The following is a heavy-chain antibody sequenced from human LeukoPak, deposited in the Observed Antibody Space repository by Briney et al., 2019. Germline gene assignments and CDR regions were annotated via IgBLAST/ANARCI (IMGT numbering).Heavy chain of an antibody. CDR3: AREGPQAYDFWSGYYFDY. CDR2: IKQDGGEK. CDR1: GFTFSSYW. V-gene: IGHV3-7*01. Sequence: GGSLRLSCAASGFTFSSYWMSWVRQAPGKGLEWVADIKQDGGEKYYVDSVKGRFTISRDNAKNSLYLQMNSLRAEDTAVYYCAREGPQAYDFWSGYYFDYWGQGTLVTVSS. D-gene: IGHD3-3*01. J-gene: IGHJ4*02.